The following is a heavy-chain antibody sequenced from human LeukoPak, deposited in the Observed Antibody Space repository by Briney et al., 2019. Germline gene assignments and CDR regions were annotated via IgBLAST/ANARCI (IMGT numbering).Heavy chain of an antibody. Sequence: GASVKVSCKASGYTFTSYGISWVRQAPGQGLEWMGWISAYNGNTNYAQKLQGRVTMTTDTSTSTAYMELRSLRSDDTAVYYCARYHGRDIVATIIDYWGRGTLVTVCS. CDR1: GYTFTSYG. V-gene: IGHV1-18*01. CDR2: ISAYNGNT. D-gene: IGHD5-12*01. J-gene: IGHJ4*02. CDR3: ARYHGRDIVATIIDY.